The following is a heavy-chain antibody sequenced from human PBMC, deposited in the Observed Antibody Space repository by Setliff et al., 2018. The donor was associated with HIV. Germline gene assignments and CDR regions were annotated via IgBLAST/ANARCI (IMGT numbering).Heavy chain of an antibody. CDR3: ARGRYGGNDLDY. J-gene: IGHJ4*02. D-gene: IGHD4-17*01. Sequence: SVKVSCKASGYTFTSYGISWVRQAPGQGLEWMGGIIPIFGTANHAQKFQGRVTITADESTSTAYMELSSLRSEDTAVYYCARGRYGGNDLDYWGQGTLVTVSS. CDR2: IIPIFGTA. CDR1: GYTFTSYG. V-gene: IGHV1-69*13.